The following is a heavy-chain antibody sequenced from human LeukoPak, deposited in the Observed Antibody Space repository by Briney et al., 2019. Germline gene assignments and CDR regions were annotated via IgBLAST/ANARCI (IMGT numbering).Heavy chain of an antibody. J-gene: IGHJ5*02. CDR1: GYTFTSYD. D-gene: IGHD1-26*01. Sequence: GASVKVSCEASGYTFTSYDISWVRQATGQGLEWMGWISTYNGNTNYAQKLQGRVTMTTDTITTTAYMELRSLRSDDTAVYYCARDHSGNWFDPWGQGTLVTVSS. V-gene: IGHV1-18*01. CDR3: ARDHSGNWFDP. CDR2: ISTYNGNT.